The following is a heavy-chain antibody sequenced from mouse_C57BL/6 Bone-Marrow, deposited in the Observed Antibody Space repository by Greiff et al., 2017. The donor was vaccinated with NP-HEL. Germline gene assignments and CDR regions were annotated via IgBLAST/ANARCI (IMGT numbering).Heavy chain of an antibody. D-gene: IGHD1-2*01. Sequence: EVQRVESGGGLVKPGGSLKLSCAASGFTFSSYAMSWVRQTPEKRLEWVATISDGGSYTYYPDNVKGRFTISRDNAKNNLYLQMSHLKSEDTAMYYCARDWNYYGPFAYWGQGTLVTVSA. CDR2: ISDGGSYT. V-gene: IGHV5-4*01. CDR3: ARDWNYYGPFAY. J-gene: IGHJ3*01. CDR1: GFTFSSYA.